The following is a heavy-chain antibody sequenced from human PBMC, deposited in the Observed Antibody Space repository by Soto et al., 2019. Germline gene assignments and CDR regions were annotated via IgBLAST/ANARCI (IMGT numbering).Heavy chain of an antibody. Sequence: EARLLEAGGGLKQPGGSLRLSCEASGFTFKESAMNWVRQAPGKGLEWVASISDTGASTWYAESVRGRLSISIDNSKNTLYLQMNSLRGEDTAVYYCAKGRGSGWAWYFDNWGQGTLVTVSS. V-gene: IGHV3-23*01. J-gene: IGHJ4*02. CDR1: GFTFKESA. CDR3: AKGRGSGWAWYFDN. D-gene: IGHD6-19*01. CDR2: ISDTGAST.